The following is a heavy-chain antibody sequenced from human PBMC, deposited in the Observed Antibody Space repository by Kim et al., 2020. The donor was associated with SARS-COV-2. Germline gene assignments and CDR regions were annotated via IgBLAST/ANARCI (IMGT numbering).Heavy chain of an antibody. V-gene: IGHV3-48*03. CDR3: ARDRVVPAQYYYYYYGMDV. CDR1: GFTFSSYE. CDR2: ISSSGSTI. Sequence: GGSLRLSCAASGFTFSSYEMNWVRQAPGKGLEWVSYISSSGSTIYYADSVKGRFTISRDNAKNSLYLQMNSLRAEDTAVYYCARDRVVPAQYYYYYYGMDVWGQGTTVTVSS. J-gene: IGHJ6*02. D-gene: IGHD2-2*01.